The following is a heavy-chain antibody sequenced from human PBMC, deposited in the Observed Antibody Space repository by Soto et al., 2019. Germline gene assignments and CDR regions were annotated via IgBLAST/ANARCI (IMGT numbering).Heavy chain of an antibody. Sequence: QVQLVESGGGLVKPGGSLRLSCAASGFTFGDYYMSWIRQTPGKGLEWVSYISSSSTHTNYADAVKGRFTISRDNTQNSLFLHMNSLRVDDTAIYYCARDGRGFRDGNVVYWGQGILVTVSS. CDR2: ISSSSTHT. CDR3: ARDGRGFRDGNVVY. D-gene: IGHD3-10*01. J-gene: IGHJ4*02. CDR1: GFTFGDYY. V-gene: IGHV3-11*06.